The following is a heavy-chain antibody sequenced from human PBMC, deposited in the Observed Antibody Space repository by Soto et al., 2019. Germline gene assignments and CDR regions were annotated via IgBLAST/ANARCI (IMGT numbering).Heavy chain of an antibody. Sequence: SVKVSCKASGYTFTSYAMHWVRQAPGQRLEWMGWINAGNGNTKYSQKFQGRVTITRDTSASTAYMELSSLRSEDTAVYYCARDQRGDYGDPTRVKAFDIWGQGTMVTVS. J-gene: IGHJ3*02. D-gene: IGHD4-17*01. CDR2: INAGNGNT. V-gene: IGHV1-3*01. CDR3: ARDQRGDYGDPTRVKAFDI. CDR1: GYTFTSYA.